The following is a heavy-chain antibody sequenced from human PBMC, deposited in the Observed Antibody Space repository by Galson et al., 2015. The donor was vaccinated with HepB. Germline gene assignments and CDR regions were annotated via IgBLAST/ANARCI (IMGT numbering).Heavy chain of an antibody. V-gene: IGHV3-66*02. D-gene: IGHD2-15*01. Sequence: SLRLSCAASGFTVSSNYMSWVRQAPGKGLEWVPVIYSGGSTYYADSVKGRFTISRDNSKNTLYLQMNSLRAEDTAVYYCARSPPFCSGGSCLDLDYWGQGTLVTVSS. CDR2: IYSGGST. CDR1: GFTVSSNY. J-gene: IGHJ4*02. CDR3: ARSPPFCSGGSCLDLDY.